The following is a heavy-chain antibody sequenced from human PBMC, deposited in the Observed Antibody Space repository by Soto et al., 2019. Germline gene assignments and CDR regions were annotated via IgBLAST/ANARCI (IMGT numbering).Heavy chain of an antibody. D-gene: IGHD3-10*01. CDR2: VYPSDSDV. CDR3: TNGANSPFKS. V-gene: IGHV5-51*01. CDR1: GDRFSSSW. Sequence: QSLKISFQGTGDRFSSSWIAWLRQKPGKVLESLGNVYPSDSDVRYSPAFEGKVTISAANSINTPFLQLLNLKSSDTALYYCTNGANSPFKSWGRRT. J-gene: IGHJ5*02.